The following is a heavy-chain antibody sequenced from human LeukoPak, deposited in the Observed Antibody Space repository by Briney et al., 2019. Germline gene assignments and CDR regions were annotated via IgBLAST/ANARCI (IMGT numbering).Heavy chain of an antibody. Sequence: GGSLRLSWAASGFTFSDYYMNWIRQPPGKGLEWVSYISSSGTYTNYADSVRGRFTISRDNAKNSLYLQMNNLRAEDTAVYYCARGKQQLALFDYWGQRTLVTVSS. J-gene: IGHJ4*02. CDR3: ARGKQQLALFDY. CDR2: ISSSGTYT. V-gene: IGHV3-11*06. D-gene: IGHD6-13*01. CDR1: GFTFSDYY.